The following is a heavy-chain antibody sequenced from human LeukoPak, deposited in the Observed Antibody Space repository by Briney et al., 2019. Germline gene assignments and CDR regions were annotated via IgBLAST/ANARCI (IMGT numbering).Heavy chain of an antibody. CDR1: GFTFSSYS. CDR3: ARDHYDFWSGYRSSPDY. J-gene: IGHJ4*02. D-gene: IGHD3-3*01. CDR2: ISSSSSYI. Sequence: GGSLSLSCAASGFTFSSYSMSWVRQAPGKGLEWVSSISSSSSYIYYADSVEGRFTISRDNAKNSLYLQMNSLRAEDTAVYYYARDHYDFWSGYRSSPDYGGQGTLVTVSS. V-gene: IGHV3-21*01.